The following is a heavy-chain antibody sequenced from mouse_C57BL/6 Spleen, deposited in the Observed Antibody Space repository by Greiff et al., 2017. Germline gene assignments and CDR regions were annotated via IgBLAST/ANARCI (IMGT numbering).Heavy chain of an antibody. CDR2: IYPGSGST. CDR1: GYTFTSYW. J-gene: IGHJ4*01. V-gene: IGHV1-55*01. Sequence: VQLQQPGAELVKPGASVKMSCKASGYTFTSYWITWVKQRPGQGLEWIGDIYPGSGSTNYNEKFKSKATLTVDTSSSTAYMQRSSLTSEDSAVYYCARSGNYAAMDYWGQGTSVTVSS. CDR3: ARSGNYAAMDY. D-gene: IGHD2-1*01.